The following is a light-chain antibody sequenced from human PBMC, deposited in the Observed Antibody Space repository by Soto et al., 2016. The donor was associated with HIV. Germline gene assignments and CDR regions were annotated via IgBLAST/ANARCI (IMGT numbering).Light chain of an antibody. J-gene: IGLJ2*01. CDR3: QVWDSSSDHVI. CDR1: NIGSKS. V-gene: IGLV3-21*03. CDR2: DDI. Sequence: SYELTQPPSVSVAPGKTARITCGGNNIGSKSVHWCQQKPGQAPVLVVYDDIDRPSGIPERFSGFNSGKTATLTISRVEAGDEADYYCQVWDSSSDHVIFGGGTKLTVL.